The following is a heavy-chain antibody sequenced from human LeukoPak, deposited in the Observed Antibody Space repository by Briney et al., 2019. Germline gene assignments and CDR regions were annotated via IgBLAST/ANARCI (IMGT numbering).Heavy chain of an antibody. J-gene: IGHJ4*02. V-gene: IGHV3-20*04. CDR3: ARVAYSAYDYPTLLPPFDY. Sequence: GGSLRLSCAASGFTFGDYGMSWVRQAPGKGLEWVSGINWSGGSTAYADSVKGRFTISRDNAKNSLYLQMNSLRAEDTALYSCARVAYSAYDYPTLLPPFDYWGQGTLVTVSS. CDR1: GFTFGDYG. D-gene: IGHD5-12*01. CDR2: INWSGGST.